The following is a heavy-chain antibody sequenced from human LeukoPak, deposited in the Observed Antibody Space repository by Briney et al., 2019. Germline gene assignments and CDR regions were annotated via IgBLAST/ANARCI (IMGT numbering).Heavy chain of an antibody. J-gene: IGHJ2*01. CDR3: AKVPSPYYYDSSGYHRYFDL. V-gene: IGHV3-30-3*01. CDR2: ISYDGSNK. CDR1: GFTFSSYA. Sequence: GGSLRLSCAASGFTFSSYAMHWVRQAPGKGLEWVAVISYDGSNKYYADSVKGRFTISRDNSKNTLYLQMNSLRAEDTAVYYCAKVPSPYYYDSSGYHRYFDLRGRGTLVTVSS. D-gene: IGHD3-22*01.